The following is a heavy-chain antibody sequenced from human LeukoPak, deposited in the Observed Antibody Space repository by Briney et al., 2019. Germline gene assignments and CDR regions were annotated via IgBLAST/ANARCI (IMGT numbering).Heavy chain of an antibody. V-gene: IGHV4-34*01. Sequence: PSETLSLTCAVYGGSFSGYYWSWIRQPPGKGLEWIGEINHSGSTNYNPSLKSRVTIPVDTSKNQFSLKLSSVTAAYTAVYYCARGGDSSTYYLLDAFDIWGQGTMVTVSS. CDR3: ARGGDSSTYYLLDAFDI. CDR1: GGSFSGYY. J-gene: IGHJ3*02. D-gene: IGHD3-22*01. CDR2: INHSGST.